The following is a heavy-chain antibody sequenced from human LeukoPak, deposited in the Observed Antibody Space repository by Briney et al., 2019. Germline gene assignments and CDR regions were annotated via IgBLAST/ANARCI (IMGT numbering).Heavy chain of an antibody. CDR2: IYYSGST. CDR1: GGSISSSSYY. CDR3: ARHLRAVAGGRYFDY. D-gene: IGHD6-19*01. V-gene: IGHV4-39*01. Sequence: SETLSLTCTVSGGSISSSSYYWGWIRQPPGKGLEWIGTIYYSGSTYYNPSLKSRLTISIDTSKNQFSLKLSSVTAADTAVYYCARHLRAVAGGRYFDYWGQGTQVTVSS. J-gene: IGHJ4*02.